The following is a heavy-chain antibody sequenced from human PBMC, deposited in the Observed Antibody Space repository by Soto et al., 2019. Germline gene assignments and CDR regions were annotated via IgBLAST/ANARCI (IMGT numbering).Heavy chain of an antibody. D-gene: IGHD1-1*01. Sequence: QVQLQESGSGLVKPSQSLSLTCTVSGVSLNTADTWWSWIRQSPGKGLEFIGYYHSGGSTYYDASLSSRVIISAGSSNSQFSLTLSSVTVADTAVYFCVRSRQMESGNDYGLDGWRQRTTVTGS. CDR3: VRSRQMESGNDYGLDG. J-gene: IGHJ6*02. CDR1: GVSLNTADTW. V-gene: IGHV4-30-4*01. CDR2: YHSGGST.